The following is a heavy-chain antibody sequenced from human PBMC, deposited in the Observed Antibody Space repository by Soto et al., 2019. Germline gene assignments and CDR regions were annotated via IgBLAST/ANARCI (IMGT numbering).Heavy chain of an antibody. J-gene: IGHJ5*02. CDR3: ARAIKGYSSGWYFEGVKTKENWFDP. V-gene: IGHV4-31*03. CDR2: IYYSGST. CDR1: GGSISSGGYY. Sequence: SETLSLTCTVSGGSISSGGYYWSWIRQHPGKGLEWIGYIYYSGSTYYNPSLKSRVTISVDTSKNQFSLKLSSVTAADMAVYYCARAIKGYSSGWYFEGVKTKENWFDPWGQGTLVTVSS. D-gene: IGHD6-19*01.